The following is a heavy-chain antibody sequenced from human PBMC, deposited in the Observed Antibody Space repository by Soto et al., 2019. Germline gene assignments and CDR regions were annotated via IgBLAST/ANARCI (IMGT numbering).Heavy chain of an antibody. V-gene: IGHV1-46*01. Sequence: ASVKVSCKASGYTFTSYYMHWVRQAPGQGLEWMGIINPSGGSTSYAQKFQGRVTMTRDTSTSTVYMELSSLRSEDTAVYYCARDRGPRITIFGVGPPPPIYYYYGMDVWGQGTTVTVSS. J-gene: IGHJ6*02. CDR3: ARDRGPRITIFGVGPPPPIYYYYGMDV. CDR2: INPSGGST. CDR1: GYTFTSYY. D-gene: IGHD3-3*01.